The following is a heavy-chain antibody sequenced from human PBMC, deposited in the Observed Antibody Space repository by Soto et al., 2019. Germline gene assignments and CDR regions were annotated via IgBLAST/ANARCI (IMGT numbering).Heavy chain of an antibody. V-gene: IGHV4-30-4*01. Sequence: SETLSLTCTVSGGSISSGDYYWSWIRQPPGKGLEWIGYIYYSGSTYYNPSLKSRVTISVDTSKNQFSLKLSSVTAADTAVYYCARVKQQLAHDYWGQGTLVTVSS. D-gene: IGHD6-13*01. J-gene: IGHJ4*02. CDR2: IYYSGST. CDR3: ARVKQQLAHDY. CDR1: GGSISSGDYY.